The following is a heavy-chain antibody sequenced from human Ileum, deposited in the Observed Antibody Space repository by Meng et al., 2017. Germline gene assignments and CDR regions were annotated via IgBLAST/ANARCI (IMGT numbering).Heavy chain of an antibody. J-gene: IGHJ4*02. V-gene: IGHV4-4*02. CDR3: ARHGGWHFDY. CDR1: GGSISSSNY. Sequence: SETLSLTCAVSGGSISSSNYWSWVRQPPGKGLEWIGQIYLSGSPSYNPSLESRVTISVDKSKNQLSLRLTSVTAADTAIYYCARHGGWHFDYWGQGTLVTVS. CDR2: IYLSGSP. D-gene: IGHD6-19*01.